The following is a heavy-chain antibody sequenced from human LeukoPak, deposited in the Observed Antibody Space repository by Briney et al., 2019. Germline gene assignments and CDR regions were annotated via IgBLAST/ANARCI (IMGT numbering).Heavy chain of an antibody. CDR2: LNSGGSST. D-gene: IGHD3-16*01. Sequence: PGRSLRLSCAASGFIFSNSWMHWVRQAPGKGLVCVSRLNSGGSSTNYAVSVKGRFTISRDNDKNTLYLQMNSLRDEDTAVFYCARSRYDYIWGIDYWGQGTLVTISS. CDR1: GFIFSNSW. V-gene: IGHV3-74*01. CDR3: ARSRYDYIWGIDY. J-gene: IGHJ4*02.